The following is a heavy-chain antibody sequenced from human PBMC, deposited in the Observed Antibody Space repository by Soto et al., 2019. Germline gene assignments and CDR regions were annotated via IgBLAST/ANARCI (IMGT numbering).Heavy chain of an antibody. V-gene: IGHV4-61*01. Sequence: SGTLSLTCTVSGGSVSSGSYYWSWIRQPPGKGLEWIGYIYYSGSTNYNPSLKSRVTISVDTSKNQSSLKLSSVTAADTAVYYCARDSHDILTGYHWRQGTLVPVSS. CDR3: ARDSHDILTGYH. J-gene: IGHJ5*02. D-gene: IGHD3-9*01. CDR2: IYYSGST. CDR1: GGSVSSGSYY.